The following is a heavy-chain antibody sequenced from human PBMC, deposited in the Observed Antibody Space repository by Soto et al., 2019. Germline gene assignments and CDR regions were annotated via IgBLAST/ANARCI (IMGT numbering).Heavy chain of an antibody. CDR3: TRRGAVAGVHLDY. V-gene: IGHV3-73*02. CDR1: GFTFSDSA. D-gene: IGHD6-19*01. J-gene: IGHJ4*02. Sequence: EVQLVESGGGLVQPGGSLKLSCAASGFTFSDSAMHWVRQASGKGLDWVGRIRSKANNYATAYAASVKGRFTISRDDSKNTAYLQMNSLKTEDTAVYYCTRRGAVAGVHLDYWGQGTLVTVSS. CDR2: IRSKANNYAT.